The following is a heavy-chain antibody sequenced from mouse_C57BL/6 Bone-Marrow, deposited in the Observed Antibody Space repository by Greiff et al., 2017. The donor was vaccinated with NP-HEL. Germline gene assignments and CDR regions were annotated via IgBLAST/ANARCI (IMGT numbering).Heavy chain of an antibody. D-gene: IGHD2-3*01. Sequence: VQLQQSGAELVKPGASVKISCKASGYAFSSYWMNWVKQRPGKGLEWIGQIYPGDGDTNYNGKFKGKDTLTADKSSSTAYMQLSSLTSEDSAVYFGARLGIYDGYSYYFDYWGQGTTLTVSS. CDR2: IYPGDGDT. CDR3: ARLGIYDGYSYYFDY. V-gene: IGHV1-80*01. J-gene: IGHJ2*01. CDR1: GYAFSSYW.